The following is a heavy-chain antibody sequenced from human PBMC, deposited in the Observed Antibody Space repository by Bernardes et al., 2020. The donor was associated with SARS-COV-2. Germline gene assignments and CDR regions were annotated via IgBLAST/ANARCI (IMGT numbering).Heavy chain of an antibody. CDR1: GFTFSSYS. Sequence: GGSLRLSCAASGFTFSSYSMNWVRQAPGKGLEWVSSISSSSSYIYYADSVKGRFTISRDNAKNSLYLQMNSLRAEDTAVYYCARDTYYDYVWGSQTGYYFDYWGQGTLVTVSS. CDR2: ISSSSSYI. CDR3: ARDTYYDYVWGSQTGYYFDY. D-gene: IGHD3-16*01. V-gene: IGHV3-21*01. J-gene: IGHJ4*02.